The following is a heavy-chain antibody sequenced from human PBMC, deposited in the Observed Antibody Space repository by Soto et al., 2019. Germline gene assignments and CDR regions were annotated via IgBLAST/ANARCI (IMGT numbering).Heavy chain of an antibody. CDR3: AKDMSVLRFFVLFRGHPGSTPLPTASHFRSHSGGSLRLSCAASGFTFDDFTMH. Sequence: GGSLRLSCAASGFTFSSYAMSWVGQAPGKGLEWVSAISGSGGSTYYADSVKGRFTISRDHAKNTLYLQLNSLRDEDTAVYYCAKDMSVLRFFVLFRGHPGSTPLPTASHFRSHSGGSLRLSCAASGFTFDDFTMHW. J-gene: IGHJ1*01. D-gene: IGHD3-9*01. CDR1: GFTFSSYA. CDR2: ISGSGGST. V-gene: IGHV3-23*01.